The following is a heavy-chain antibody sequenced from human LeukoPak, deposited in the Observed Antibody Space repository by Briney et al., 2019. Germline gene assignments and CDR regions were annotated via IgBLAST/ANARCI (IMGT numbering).Heavy chain of an antibody. Sequence: SVKVSCKASGGTFSSYAISWVRQAPGQGLEWMGRIIPIFGTANYAQKFQGRVTITTDESTSTAYMELSSLRSEDTAVYYCARAARHPLFWSGYYNFDYWGQGTLVTVSS. J-gene: IGHJ4*02. CDR1: GGTFSSYA. CDR2: IIPIFGTA. CDR3: ARAARHPLFWSGYYNFDY. V-gene: IGHV1-69*05. D-gene: IGHD3-3*01.